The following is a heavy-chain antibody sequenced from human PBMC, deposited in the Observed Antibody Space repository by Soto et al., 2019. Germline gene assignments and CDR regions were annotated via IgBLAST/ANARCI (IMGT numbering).Heavy chain of an antibody. CDR3: ARNHCSGGSCYLFFDY. CDR2: INHSGSA. V-gene: IGHV4-34*01. CDR1: GGSSSGYY. J-gene: IGHJ4*02. D-gene: IGHD2-15*01. Sequence: PSETLSLTCAVYGGSSSGYYWSWIRQPPGKGLEWIGEINHSGSANYNPSLKSRVTMSVDRSKNQFSLNLSSVTAADTAVYYCARNHCSGGSCYLFFDYWGLGNMVTVSS.